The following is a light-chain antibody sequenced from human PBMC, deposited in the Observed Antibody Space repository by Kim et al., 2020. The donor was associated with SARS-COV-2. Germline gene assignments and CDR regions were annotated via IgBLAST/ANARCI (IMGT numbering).Light chain of an antibody. J-gene: IGLJ1*01. V-gene: IGLV1-51*01. CDR3: ATWDSSLTSYV. Sequence: QSVLTQPPSVSAAPGQKDSISCSGTGSNIGSNVVSWYKQFPGAAPKLLIYDNDKRPSGIPDQFSGSKSGTSGTLGITGLQTGDEAEYYCATWDSSLTSYVFGIGTKVTVL. CDR1: GSNIGSNV. CDR2: DND.